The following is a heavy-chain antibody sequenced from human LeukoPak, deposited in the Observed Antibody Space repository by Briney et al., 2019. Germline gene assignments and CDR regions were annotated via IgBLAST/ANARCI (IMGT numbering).Heavy chain of an antibody. D-gene: IGHD1-26*01. V-gene: IGHV1-24*01. CDR3: ATRVGASGRYGMDV. CDR2: FDPEDGET. J-gene: IGHJ6*02. CDR1: GYTVTELP. Sequence: ASVKVSCKVSGYTVTELPMHWVRQAPGKGLEWMGGFDPEDGETIYAQKHQGRVTMTEDTSTDTAYMELSSLRSEDTAVYYCATRVGASGRYGMDVWGQGTTITVSS.